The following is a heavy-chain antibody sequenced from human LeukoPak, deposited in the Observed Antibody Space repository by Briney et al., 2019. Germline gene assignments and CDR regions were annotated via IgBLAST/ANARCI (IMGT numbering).Heavy chain of an antibody. D-gene: IGHD5-24*01. CDR3: AKDLHYNDGRWEFDP. J-gene: IGHJ5*02. V-gene: IGHV3-23*05. CDR1: GFSFSTFA. Sequence: PGGSLRLSCVASGFSFSTFAMTWVRQAPGKGLEWVSGMIGRGTTYYADSVKGRFTLSRDSTKTTVYLQMDNLRAEDTAIYYCAKDLHYNDGRWEFDPWGQGTLVIVSS. CDR2: MIGRGTT.